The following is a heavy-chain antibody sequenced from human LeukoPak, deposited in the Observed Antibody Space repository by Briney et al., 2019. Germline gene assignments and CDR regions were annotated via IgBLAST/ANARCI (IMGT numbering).Heavy chain of an antibody. Sequence: SETLSLTCTVSGGSISSYYWSWIRQPPGKGLEWIGYIYYSGSTNYNPSLKSRVTISVDTSKNQFSLKLSSVTAADTAVYYCARFSFDYGDYLGAFDIWGQGTMVTVSS. V-gene: IGHV4-59*01. CDR3: ARFSFDYGDYLGAFDI. CDR1: GGSISSYY. D-gene: IGHD4-17*01. J-gene: IGHJ3*02. CDR2: IYYSGST.